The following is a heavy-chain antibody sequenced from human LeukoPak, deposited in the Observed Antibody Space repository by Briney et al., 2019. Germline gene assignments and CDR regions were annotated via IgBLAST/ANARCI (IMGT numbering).Heavy chain of an antibody. V-gene: IGHV4-59*01. CDR3: ARVGSSSSLYYMDV. CDR1: GGSISSYY. D-gene: IGHD6-6*01. J-gene: IGHJ6*03. Sequence: SETLSLTCTVSGGSISSYYWSWIRQPPGKGLEWIGYFYYSGSTNYNPSLKSRVTISVDTSKNQFSLKLSSVTAADTAVYYCARVGSSSSLYYMDVWGKGTTVTVSS. CDR2: FYYSGST.